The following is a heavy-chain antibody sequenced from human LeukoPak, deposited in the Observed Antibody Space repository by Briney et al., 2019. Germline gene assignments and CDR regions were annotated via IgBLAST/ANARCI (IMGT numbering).Heavy chain of an antibody. CDR2: IRYDGSNK. J-gene: IGHJ4*02. D-gene: IGHD3-10*01. Sequence: GGSLRLSCAASGFTFSSYGMHWVRQAPGKGLEWVAFIRYDGSNKYYADSVKGRFTISRDNSKNTLYLQMNSLRAGDTAVYYCAKDLLASSGSYLDYWGQGTLVTVSS. CDR1: GFTFSSYG. V-gene: IGHV3-30*02. CDR3: AKDLLASSGSYLDY.